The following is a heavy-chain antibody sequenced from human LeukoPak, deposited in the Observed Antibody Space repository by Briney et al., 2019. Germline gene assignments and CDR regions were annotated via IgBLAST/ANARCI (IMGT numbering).Heavy chain of an antibody. V-gene: IGHV3-30*18. D-gene: IGHD3-22*01. Sequence: PGGSLRLSCAASGFTFSSYGMHWVRQAPGKGLEWVAVISYDGSNKYYADSVKGRFTISRDNSKNTLYLQMNSLRAEDTAVYYCAKDLAYYYDSSGYWGDAFDIWGQGTMVTVSS. J-gene: IGHJ3*02. CDR3: AKDLAYYYDSSGYWGDAFDI. CDR2: ISYDGSNK. CDR1: GFTFSSYG.